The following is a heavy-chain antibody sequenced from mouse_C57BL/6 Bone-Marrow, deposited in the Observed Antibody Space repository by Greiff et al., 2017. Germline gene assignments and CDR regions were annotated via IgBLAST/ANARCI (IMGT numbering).Heavy chain of an antibody. V-gene: IGHV1-15*01. Sequence: VQLQQSGAELVRPGASVTLSCKASGYTFTDYEMHLVKQTPVHGLEWIGAIDPETGGTAYNQKFKGKAILTADKSSSTAYMELRSLTSEDSAVYYCTRSGYYGNPFAYWGQGTLVTVSA. D-gene: IGHD2-1*01. J-gene: IGHJ3*01. CDR3: TRSGYYGNPFAY. CDR1: GYTFTDYE. CDR2: IDPETGGT.